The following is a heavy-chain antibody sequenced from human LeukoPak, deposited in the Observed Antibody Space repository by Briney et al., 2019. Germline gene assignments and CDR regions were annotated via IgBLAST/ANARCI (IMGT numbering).Heavy chain of an antibody. Sequence: GGSLRLSCAVSGITLSNYGMSWVRQAAGKGPEWVAGISGSGGSAYYADAVKGRFTMSRDNPKHTLYLQMNSLRVEDTAVYFCAKRGVVIRVILVGFHKEAYYFDSWGQGALVTVSS. CDR1: GITLSNYG. J-gene: IGHJ4*02. CDR3: AKRGVVIRVILVGFHKEAYYFDS. V-gene: IGHV3-23*01. CDR2: ISGSGGSA. D-gene: IGHD3-22*01.